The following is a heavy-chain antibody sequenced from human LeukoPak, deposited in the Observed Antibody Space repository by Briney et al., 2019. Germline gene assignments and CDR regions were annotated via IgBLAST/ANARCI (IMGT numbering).Heavy chain of an antibody. V-gene: IGHV1-46*01. CDR1: GYTFTSYY. CDR3: ARDPHGSLDSSGYDI. Sequence: GASVKVSCKASGYTFTSYYMHWVRQAPGQGLEWMGIINPSGGSTSYAQKFQGRVTMTRDMSTSTVYMELSSLRSEDTAVYYCARDPHGSLDSSGYDIWGQGTMVTVSS. D-gene: IGHD3-22*01. CDR2: INPSGGST. J-gene: IGHJ3*02.